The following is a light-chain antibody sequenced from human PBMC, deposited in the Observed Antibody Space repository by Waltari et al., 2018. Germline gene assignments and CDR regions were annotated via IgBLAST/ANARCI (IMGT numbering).Light chain of an antibody. CDR2: SDT. CDR1: NVGIRN. J-gene: IGLJ3*02. Sequence: SYVLTQPPYVSVAPGETARIACGGNNVGIRNVHWYTQKPGQAPVLVIYSDTDRPSGIPERFSGSNSGNTATLTISRVEAGDEADYYCQVWDSNNDHAFWVFGGGTNLTVL. V-gene: IGLV3-21*04. CDR3: QVWDSNNDHAFWV.